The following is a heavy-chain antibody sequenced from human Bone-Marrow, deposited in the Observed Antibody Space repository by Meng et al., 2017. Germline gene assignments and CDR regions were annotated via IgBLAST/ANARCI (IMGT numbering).Heavy chain of an antibody. J-gene: IGHJ4*02. CDR1: GFTFSSYA. CDR2: ISYDGSNK. V-gene: IGHV3-30*01. Sequence: VELVETGGGLIQPGRSLRLSCAASGFTFSSYAMHWVRQAPGKGLEWVAVISYDGSNKYYADSVKGRFTISRDNSKNTLYLQMNSLRAEDTAVYYCARVHFDYWGQGTLVTVSS. CDR3: ARVHFDY.